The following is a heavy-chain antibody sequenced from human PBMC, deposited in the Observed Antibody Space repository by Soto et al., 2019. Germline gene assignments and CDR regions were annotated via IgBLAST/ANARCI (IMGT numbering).Heavy chain of an antibody. D-gene: IGHD6-13*01. CDR3: ARVLERIAAAGVIDYYYYGMDV. Sequence: HPGGSLRLSCAASGFTFSSYAMHWVRQAPGKGLEWVAVISYDGSNKYYADSVKGRFTISRDNSKNTLYLQMNSLRAEDTAVYYCARVLERIAAAGVIDYYYYGMDVWGQGTTVTVSS. CDR2: ISYDGSNK. J-gene: IGHJ6*02. V-gene: IGHV3-30-3*01. CDR1: GFTFSSYA.